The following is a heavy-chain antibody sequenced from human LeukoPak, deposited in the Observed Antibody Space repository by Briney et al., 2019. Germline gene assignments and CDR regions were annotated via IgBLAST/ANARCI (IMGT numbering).Heavy chain of an antibody. CDR3: ARDFWNGYMDV. Sequence: SSETLSLTCTVSGYSITTGYYWGWIRQPPGQGLEWIGTIHYSGSTSYNPSLKSRVTISVDMSKNHFSLNLSSVTAADTAVYYCARDFWNGYMDVWGKGTTVAVSS. J-gene: IGHJ6*03. CDR2: IHYSGST. CDR1: GYSITTGYY. D-gene: IGHD3-3*01. V-gene: IGHV4-38-2*02.